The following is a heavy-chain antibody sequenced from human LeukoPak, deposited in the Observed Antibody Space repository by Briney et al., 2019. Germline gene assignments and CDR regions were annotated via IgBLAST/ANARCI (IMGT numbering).Heavy chain of an antibody. Sequence: SQTLSLTCAISGDSVSSNSAAWNCIRQSPSRGLEWLGRTYYRSKWYNDSAVSVKTRITINPDTSKNQFSLQLHSVTPEDTAVYYCARDSWDIEGYNWFDPWGHGTLVTVSS. D-gene: IGHD2-15*01. CDR3: ARDSWDIEGYNWFDP. J-gene: IGHJ5*02. CDR1: GDSVSSNSAA. CDR2: TYYRSKWYN. V-gene: IGHV6-1*01.